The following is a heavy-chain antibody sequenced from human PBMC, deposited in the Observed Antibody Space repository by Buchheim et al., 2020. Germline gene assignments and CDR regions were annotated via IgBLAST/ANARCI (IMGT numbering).Heavy chain of an antibody. CDR3: VRDLTNSWTVDY. J-gene: IGHJ4*02. CDR2: ISNDGQNK. Sequence: QVQLVESGGGVVQPGRSLRLSCVASGFTFSGHFMHWVRQAPGKGLEWVAAISNDGQNKYYKEDVKGRFTVPRDNSRNTLYLQMNSLRTEDTAVYFCVRDLTNSWTVDYWGQGT. D-gene: IGHD3-9*01. CDR1: GFTFSGHF. V-gene: IGHV3-30*03.